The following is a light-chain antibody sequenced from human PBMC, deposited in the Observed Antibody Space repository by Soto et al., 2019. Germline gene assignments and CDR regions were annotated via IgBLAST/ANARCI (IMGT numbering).Light chain of an antibody. J-gene: IGLJ2*01. CDR3: TSYASTTTHVV. CDR1: SSDVGGYNY. CDR2: EVF. Sequence: QSALTQPASVSASPGQSITISCTGTSSDVGGYNYVSWYQHHPGKAPNLMIYEVFNRPSGVSNRFSGSKSGNTASPTISGLQAEDEGDYYCTSYASTTTHVVFGGGTKLTVL. V-gene: IGLV2-14*01.